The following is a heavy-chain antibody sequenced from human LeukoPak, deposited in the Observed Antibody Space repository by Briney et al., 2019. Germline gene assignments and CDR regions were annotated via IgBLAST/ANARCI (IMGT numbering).Heavy chain of an antibody. CDR2: IWYDGSNK. CDR1: GFTFSSYG. J-gene: IGHJ4*02. V-gene: IGHV3-33*01. Sequence: GGSLRLSCAASGFTFSSYGMHWVRQAPGKGLEWVAVIWYDGSNKYYADSVKGRFTISRDSSKNTLYLQMNSLRAEDTAVYYCARDLRDSSSWYPGYWGQGTLVTVSS. CDR3: ARDLRDSSSWYPGY. D-gene: IGHD6-13*01.